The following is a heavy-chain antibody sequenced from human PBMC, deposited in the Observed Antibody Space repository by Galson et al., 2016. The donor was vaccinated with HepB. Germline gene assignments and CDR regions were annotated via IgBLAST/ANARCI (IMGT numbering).Heavy chain of an antibody. Sequence: SETLSLTCAIYGASISSLNWWSWVRQPPGKGLEWIGEIYHSGSTNYNPSLKRRVTMSVDKSKNQYSLNLNSVTAADTAVYYGASLDNRRGGEYWGQGTLVTVSS. CDR1: GASISSLNW. V-gene: IGHV4-4*02. D-gene: IGHD1-14*01. J-gene: IGHJ4*02. CDR3: ASLDNRRGGEY. CDR2: IYHSGST.